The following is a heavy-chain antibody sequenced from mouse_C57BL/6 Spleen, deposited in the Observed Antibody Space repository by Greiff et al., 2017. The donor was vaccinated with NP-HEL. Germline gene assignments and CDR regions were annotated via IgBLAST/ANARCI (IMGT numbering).Heavy chain of an antibody. CDR2: INPNNGGT. V-gene: IGHV1-26*01. D-gene: IGHD2-3*01. J-gene: IGHJ4*01. Sequence: EVKLQQSGPELVKPGASVKISCKASGYTFTDYYMNWVKQSHGKSLEWIGDINPNNGGTSYNQKFKGKATLTVDKSSSTAYMELRSLTSEDSAVYYCASLDGYAMDYWGQGTSVTVSS. CDR1: GYTFTDYY. CDR3: ASLDGYAMDY.